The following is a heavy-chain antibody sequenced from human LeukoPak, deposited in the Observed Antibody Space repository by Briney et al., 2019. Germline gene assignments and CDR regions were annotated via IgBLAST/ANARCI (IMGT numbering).Heavy chain of an antibody. CDR1: GGSFSGYY. CDR2: INHSGST. D-gene: IGHD3-9*01. J-gene: IGHJ5*02. Sequence: KPSETLSLTCAVYGGSFSGYYWSWIRQPPGKGLEGIGEINHSGSTNYNPSLKSRVTISVDTSKNQFSLKLSSVTAADTAVYYCARGRGRYYDILTARNWFDPWGQGNLVTVSS. CDR3: ARGRGRYYDILTARNWFDP. V-gene: IGHV4-34*01.